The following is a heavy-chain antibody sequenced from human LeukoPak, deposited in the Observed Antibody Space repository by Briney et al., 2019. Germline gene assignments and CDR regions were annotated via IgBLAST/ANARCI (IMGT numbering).Heavy chain of an antibody. V-gene: IGHV3-74*01. CDR3: ARAAYSSSPDY. D-gene: IGHD6-6*01. Sequence: GSLRLSCAASGFTFSSYAMSWVRQAPGKGLVWVSRIDGDGSGTTYADSVKGRFTISRDNAKNTLYLQMSSLRGEDTAVYYCARAAYSSSPDYWGQGTLVTVSS. CDR1: GFTFSSYA. CDR2: IDGDGSGT. J-gene: IGHJ4*02.